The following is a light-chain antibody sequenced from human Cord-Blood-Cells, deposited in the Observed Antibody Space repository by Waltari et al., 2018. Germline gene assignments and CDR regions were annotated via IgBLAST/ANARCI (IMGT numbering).Light chain of an antibody. V-gene: IGLV1-51*02. Sequence: QSVLTQPPSVSAAPGQKVTISCPGSSSNLGNTYVSWYQQLPGTAPKLLIYENNKRPSGIPDRFSGSKSGTSATLGITGLQTGDEADYYCGTWDSSLSALVFGGGTKLTVL. CDR2: ENN. J-gene: IGLJ2*01. CDR3: GTWDSSLSALV. CDR1: SSNLGNTY.